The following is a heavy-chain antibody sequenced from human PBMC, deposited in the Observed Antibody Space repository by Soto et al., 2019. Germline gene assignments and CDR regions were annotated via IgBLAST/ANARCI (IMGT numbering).Heavy chain of an antibody. CDR1: GFTFSSYD. CDR3: ARSGTVTTKGDAFDI. J-gene: IGHJ3*02. V-gene: IGHV3-13*01. Sequence: GGSLRLSCAASGFTFSSYDMHWVRQATGKGLEWVSAIGTAGDTYYPASVKGRFTISRENAKNSLYLQMNSLRAGDTAVYYCARSGTVTTKGDAFDIWGQGTMVTVSS. D-gene: IGHD4-17*01. CDR2: IGTAGDT.